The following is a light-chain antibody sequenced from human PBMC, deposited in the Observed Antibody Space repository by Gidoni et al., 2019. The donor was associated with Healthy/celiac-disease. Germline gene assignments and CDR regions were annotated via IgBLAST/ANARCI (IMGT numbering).Light chain of an antibody. CDR1: QSVSSN. CDR3: QQYNNWPAYT. J-gene: IGKJ2*01. Sequence: EIVMTQSPATLSVSPGERATLSCRASQSVSSNLAWYQQKPGQAPRLLSYGASTRATGSPARFSGSGSGTEFTLTISSLQSEDFAVYYCQQYNNWPAYTFGQGTKLEIK. CDR2: GAS. V-gene: IGKV3-15*01.